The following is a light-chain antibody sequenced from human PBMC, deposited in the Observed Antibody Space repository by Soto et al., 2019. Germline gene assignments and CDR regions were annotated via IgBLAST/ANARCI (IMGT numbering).Light chain of an antibody. J-gene: IGKJ3*01. CDR1: QSLLHSTGYNY. CDR3: IQTLQTPFT. V-gene: IGKV2-28*01. CDR2: LGS. Sequence: DIVMTQSPLSLPVTPGEPASISCRSSQSLLHSTGYNYLDWYLQKPGQSPQLLIYLGSTRASGVPGSFTGSGSDTDFTLKIGRVETEDVGIYYCIQTLQTPFTFGPGTRVDVK.